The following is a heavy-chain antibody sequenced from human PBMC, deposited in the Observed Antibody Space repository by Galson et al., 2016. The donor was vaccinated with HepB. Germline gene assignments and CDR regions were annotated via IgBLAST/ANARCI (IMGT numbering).Heavy chain of an antibody. CDR3: ARGPYSSNFYVGDY. D-gene: IGHD6-13*01. V-gene: IGHV3-74*01. Sequence: GSLSLSCAASGFTFSNHWMPWVRQAPGKGLVWVSRISGDGSSTSYADSVKGRFTISRDNAKNTMYLQMKSLSAEDTAVYYCARGPYSSNFYVGDYWGQGTLVTVSS. CDR2: ISGDGSST. J-gene: IGHJ4*02. CDR1: GFTFSNHW.